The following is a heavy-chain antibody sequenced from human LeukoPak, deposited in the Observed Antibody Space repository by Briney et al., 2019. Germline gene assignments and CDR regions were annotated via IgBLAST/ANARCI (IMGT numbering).Heavy chain of an antibody. CDR2: IIPIFGTA. Sequence: SVKVSCKASGGTFSSYAISWVRQAPGQGLEWMGGIIPIFGTANYAQKFRGRVTITADESTSTAYMELSSLRSEDTAVYYCAMGARAFGGVIVNFDYWGQGTLVTVSS. V-gene: IGHV1-69*13. J-gene: IGHJ4*02. D-gene: IGHD3-16*02. CDR3: AMGARAFGGVIVNFDY. CDR1: GGTFSSYA.